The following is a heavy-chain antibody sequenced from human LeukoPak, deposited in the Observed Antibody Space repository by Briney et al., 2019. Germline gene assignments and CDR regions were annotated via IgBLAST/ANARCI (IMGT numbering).Heavy chain of an antibody. Sequence: GGSLRLSCAASGFTFSSYGMHWVRQAPGKGLEWVSFIRYDGSDKYYADSVRGRFTISRDNSKNTLYLQMNSLRAEDTAVYYCARGPSGYHNTGGQGTLVTVSS. CDR1: GFTFSSYG. CDR2: IRYDGSDK. J-gene: IGHJ4*02. V-gene: IGHV3-30*02. CDR3: ARGPSGYHNT. D-gene: IGHD5-12*01.